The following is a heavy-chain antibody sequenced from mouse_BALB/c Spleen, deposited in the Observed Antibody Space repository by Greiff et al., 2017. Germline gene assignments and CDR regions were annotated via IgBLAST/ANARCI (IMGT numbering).Heavy chain of an antibody. V-gene: IGHV1S81*02. D-gene: IGHD2-3*01. J-gene: IGHJ3*01. CDR1: GYTFTSYW. CDR2: INPSNGRT. CDR3: ARWLLSFAY. Sequence: QVQLQQPGAELVKPGASVKLSCKASGYTFTSYWMHWVKQRPGQGLEWIGEINPSNGRTNYNEKFKSKATLTVDKSSSTAYMQLSSLTSEDSAVYYCARWLLSFAYWGQGTLVTVAA.